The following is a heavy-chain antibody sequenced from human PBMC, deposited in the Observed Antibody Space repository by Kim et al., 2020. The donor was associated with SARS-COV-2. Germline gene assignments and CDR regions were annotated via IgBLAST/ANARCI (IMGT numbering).Heavy chain of an antibody. V-gene: IGHV3-30*18. CDR1: GFTFNTYG. Sequence: GGSLRLSCAASGFTFNTYGIHWVRQAPGKGLEWVAVISYDGSHKYYADSVKGRFTVSRDNSKNTVYLQMNSLRIEDTAVYYCAKSFSGSYFAYDYWGRGTLVTVSS. D-gene: IGHD1-26*01. CDR3: AKSFSGSYFAYDY. J-gene: IGHJ4*02. CDR2: ISYDGSHK.